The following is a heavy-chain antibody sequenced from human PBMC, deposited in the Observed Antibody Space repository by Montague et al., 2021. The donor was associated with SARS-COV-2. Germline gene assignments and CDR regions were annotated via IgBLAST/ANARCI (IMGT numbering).Heavy chain of an antibody. Sequence: SETLFLTCSVSGGSINNYYWGWVRQSPGKGLEWIGYIYYSGSVTTSYNPSLKSRVSISVDTSENQFSLKLTSVTAADTAVYYCARRGGGEVFARFMYWYFDVWSRGSLVTVSS. J-gene: IGHJ2*01. CDR1: GGSINNYY. D-gene: IGHD2-21*01. V-gene: IGHV4-59*13. CDR3: ARRGGGEVFARFMYWYFDV. CDR2: IYYSGSVTT.